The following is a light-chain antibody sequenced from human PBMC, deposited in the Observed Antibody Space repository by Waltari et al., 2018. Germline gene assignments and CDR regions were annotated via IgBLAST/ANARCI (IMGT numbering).Light chain of an antibody. V-gene: IGKV3-20*01. CDR3: QQYATSPPD. Sequence: EIALTQSPGTLSLSQVERATLSCRARQSVSSSYLAWYQQKPGQAPRLLIYAASTRATGIPDRFSGSGSGTDFTLTISRLEPEDFAVYYCQQYATSPPDFGPGTKVDIK. J-gene: IGKJ3*01. CDR1: QSVSSSY. CDR2: AAS.